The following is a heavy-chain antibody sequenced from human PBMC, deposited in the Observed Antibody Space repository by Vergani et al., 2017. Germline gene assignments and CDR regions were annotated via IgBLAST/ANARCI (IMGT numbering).Heavy chain of an antibody. J-gene: IGHJ4*02. CDR3: ARARVQLERRWYFDD. Sequence: QVHLQESGPGLVKPSETLSLTCTVSGGSISSYYWSWIRQPPGKGLEWIGRIYTSGSTNYNPSLKSRVTISVDTSKNQFSLKLSSVTAADTAVYYCARARVQLERRWYFDDWGQGTLVTVSS. D-gene: IGHD1-1*01. V-gene: IGHV4-4*08. CDR1: GGSISSYY. CDR2: IYTSGST.